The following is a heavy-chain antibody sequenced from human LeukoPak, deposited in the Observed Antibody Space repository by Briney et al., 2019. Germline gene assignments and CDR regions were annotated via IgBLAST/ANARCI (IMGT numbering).Heavy chain of an antibody. CDR1: GYTFTGYY. J-gene: IGHJ6*02. V-gene: IGHV1-2*02. D-gene: IGHD5-18*01. Sequence: ASVKASCKASGYTFTGYYMHWVRQAPGQGLEWMGWINPNSGGTNYAQKFQGRVTMTRDTSISTAYMELSRLRSDDTAVYYCARATGGGYSYGFLYYYYYGMDVWGQGTTVTVSS. CDR2: INPNSGGT. CDR3: ARATGGGYSYGFLYYYYYGMDV.